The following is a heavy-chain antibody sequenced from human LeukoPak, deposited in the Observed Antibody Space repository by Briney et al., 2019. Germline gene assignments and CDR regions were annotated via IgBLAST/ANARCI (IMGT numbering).Heavy chain of an antibody. V-gene: IGHV1-69*13. Sequence: SVKVSCKASGGTFSSYAISWVRQAPGQGLEWMGGIIPIFGTANYAQKFQGRVTITADESTSTAYMELSSLRSEDTAVYYCARSLQGYCSGGSCYLGYWGQGTLVTVSS. CDR3: ARSLQGYCSGGSCYLGY. D-gene: IGHD2-15*01. CDR2: IIPIFGTA. CDR1: GGTFSSYA. J-gene: IGHJ4*02.